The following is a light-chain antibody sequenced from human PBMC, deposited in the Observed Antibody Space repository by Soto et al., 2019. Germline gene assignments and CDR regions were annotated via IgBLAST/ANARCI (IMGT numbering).Light chain of an antibody. Sequence: QSALTQPASVSGSPGQSITISCTGTSSDVGSYNLVSWYQHHPGKAPKLMIYEGNKRPSGVSNRFSASKSGNTASLTISGLQAEDEADYYCSSYAGSNTLIFGGGTKVTVL. CDR3: SSYAGSNTLI. J-gene: IGLJ2*01. V-gene: IGLV2-23*01. CDR1: SSDVGSYNL. CDR2: EGN.